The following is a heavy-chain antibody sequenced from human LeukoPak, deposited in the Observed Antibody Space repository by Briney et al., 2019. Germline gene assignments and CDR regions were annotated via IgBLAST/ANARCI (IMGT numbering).Heavy chain of an antibody. D-gene: IGHD3-9*01. CDR1: GDSMTSTSHF. Sequence: SETLSLTCTVSGDSMTSTSHFWDWIRQPPGKGLEWFGSIYYRGSTYYNPSLKSRVTISVDTSKNQFSLKLTSLTAADTAVYYCARGVDYDILTGYYPYAFDIWGQGTMVTVSS. CDR3: ARGVDYDILTGYYPYAFDI. J-gene: IGHJ3*02. V-gene: IGHV4-39*07. CDR2: IYYRGST.